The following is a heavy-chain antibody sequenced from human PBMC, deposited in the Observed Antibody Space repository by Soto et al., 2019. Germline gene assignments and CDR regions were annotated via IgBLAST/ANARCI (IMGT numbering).Heavy chain of an antibody. Sequence: SETLSLTCTVSGYSVSSGSCYWSWIRQPPGKGLEWIGYIYYSGSTNYNPSLKSRVTISVDTSKNQFSLKLRSVTAADTAVYYCARGAPGGGYLYYFDYWGQGTLVTVSS. CDR2: IYYSGST. CDR3: ARGAPGGGYLYYFDY. J-gene: IGHJ4*02. CDR1: GYSVSSGSCY. V-gene: IGHV4-61*01. D-gene: IGHD2-15*01.